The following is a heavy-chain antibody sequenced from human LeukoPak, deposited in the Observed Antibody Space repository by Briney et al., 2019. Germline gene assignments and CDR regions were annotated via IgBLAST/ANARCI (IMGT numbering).Heavy chain of an antibody. CDR3: ARDLSAKEPYYFDY. D-gene: IGHD1-26*01. V-gene: IGHV3-21*01. Sequence: GGSLRLSCAASGFTFSSYSMNWVRQAPGKGLEWVSSISSSSSYIYYADSVKGRFTISRDNAKNSLYLQMNSLRAEDTAVYYCARDLSAKEPYYFDYWGQGTLVTVSS. CDR2: ISSSSSYI. J-gene: IGHJ4*02. CDR1: GFTFSSYS.